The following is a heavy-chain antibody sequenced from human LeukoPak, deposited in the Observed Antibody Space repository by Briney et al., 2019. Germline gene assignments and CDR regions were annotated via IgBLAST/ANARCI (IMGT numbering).Heavy chain of an antibody. CDR2: MNPNSGNT. CDR3: ARAHPTPIEQQHHYTADLYYYYYYGMDV. D-gene: IGHD2-2*02. J-gene: IGHJ6*02. Sequence: GASVKVSCKASGYTFTSYDINWVRQATGQGLEWMGWMNPNSGNTGYAQKFQGRVTMTRNTSISTAYMELSSLRSEDTAVYHCARAHPTPIEQQHHYTADLYYYYYYGMDVWGQGTTVTVSS. V-gene: IGHV1-8*01. CDR1: GYTFTSYD.